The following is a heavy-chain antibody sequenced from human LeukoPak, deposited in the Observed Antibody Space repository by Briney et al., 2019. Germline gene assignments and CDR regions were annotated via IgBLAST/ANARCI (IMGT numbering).Heavy chain of an antibody. Sequence: GGSLRLSCTASGFTFGDCAMSWVRQAPGKGLEWVGFIRIKAYGGTTEYAASVKGRFTISRDDSKSVAYLQMNSLKTEDTAVYYCTRGLYYDSSGPFDYWGQGTLVTVSS. CDR1: GFTFGDCA. CDR2: IRIKAYGGTT. V-gene: IGHV3-49*04. D-gene: IGHD3-22*01. J-gene: IGHJ4*02. CDR3: TRGLYYDSSGPFDY.